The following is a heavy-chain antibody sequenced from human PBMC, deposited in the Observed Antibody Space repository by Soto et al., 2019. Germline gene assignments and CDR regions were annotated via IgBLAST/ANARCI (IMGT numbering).Heavy chain of an antibody. CDR1: GFTFSSYS. J-gene: IGHJ6*01. Sequence: PGGSLILSCAASGFTFSSYSMNWVRQAPGKGLEWVSSISSSSSYIYYADSVKDRFTISRDNAKNSQYLQMNSLRAEDTAAYYFATGLVRVVIIRTSTYCYGMDV. V-gene: IGHV3-21*04. D-gene: IGHD3-10*01. CDR2: ISSSSSYI. CDR3: ATGLVRVVIIRTSTYCYGMDV.